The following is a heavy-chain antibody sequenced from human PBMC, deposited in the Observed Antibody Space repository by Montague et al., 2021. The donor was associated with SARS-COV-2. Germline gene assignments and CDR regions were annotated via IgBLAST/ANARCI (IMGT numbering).Heavy chain of an antibody. D-gene: IGHD2-2*01. CDR3: ARGMAPEGRWFDS. J-gene: IGHJ5*01. CDR2: IFVGAST. V-gene: IGHV4-4*07. Sequence: SETLSLTCSVSGCSISGYYWSWVRQAAGKRLEWIGRIFVGASTDYNPSLMSRFSLSGDKSKNQFSLKVTSVTAADTAIYYCARGMAPEGRWFDSWGHGMLVTVSS. CDR1: GCSISGYY.